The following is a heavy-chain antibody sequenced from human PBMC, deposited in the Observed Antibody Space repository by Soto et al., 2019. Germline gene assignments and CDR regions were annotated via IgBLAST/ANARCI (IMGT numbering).Heavy chain of an antibody. D-gene: IGHD1-7*01. Sequence: GGSLRLSCAASGVTFDDYAMHWVRQAPGKGLEWVAGISCNSSIIYYADSVKGRFTISRDNSKNTLYLQMNSLRAEDTAVYYCARGELHYFDYWGQGTLVTVSS. CDR3: ARGELHYFDY. V-gene: IGHV3-9*01. CDR1: GVTFDDYA. CDR2: ISCNSSII. J-gene: IGHJ4*02.